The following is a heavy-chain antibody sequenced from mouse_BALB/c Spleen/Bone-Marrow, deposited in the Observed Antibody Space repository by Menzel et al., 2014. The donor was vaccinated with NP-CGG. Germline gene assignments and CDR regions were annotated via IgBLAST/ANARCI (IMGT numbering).Heavy chain of an antibody. D-gene: IGHD1-1*01. CDR1: GYTFTDYA. Sequence: VQRVESGPELVRPGVSVKISCKGSGYTFTDYAMHWVKQSHAKSLEWIGVISTYSGNTNYNQKFKGKATMTVDKSSSTAYMELARLTSEDSAIYYCARSYYGNYYAMDYWGQGTSVTVS. V-gene: IGHV1-67*01. J-gene: IGHJ4*01. CDR2: ISTYSGNT. CDR3: ARSYYGNYYAMDY.